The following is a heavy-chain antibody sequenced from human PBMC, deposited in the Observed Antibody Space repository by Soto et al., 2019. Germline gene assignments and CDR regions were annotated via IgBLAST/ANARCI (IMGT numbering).Heavy chain of an antibody. V-gene: IGHV4-4*02. D-gene: IGHD6-13*01. CDR1: GGSISSSNW. CDR2: IYHSGST. CDR3: ARDLVIAAAGGGDYYYGMDV. Sequence: ASETLSLTCAVSGGSISSSNWWSWVRQPPGKGLEWIGEIYHSGSTNYNPSLKSRVTISVDKSKNQFSLKLSSVTAADTAVYYCARDLVIAAAGGGDYYYGMDVWGKGTRVTVS. J-gene: IGHJ6*04.